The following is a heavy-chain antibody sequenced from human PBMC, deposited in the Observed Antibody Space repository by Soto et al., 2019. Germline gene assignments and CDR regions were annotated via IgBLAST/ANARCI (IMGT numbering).Heavy chain of an antibody. CDR1: GFTFSDYY. J-gene: IGHJ3*02. D-gene: IGHD3-16*02. CDR3: ARDLTYDYIWGSYRFAFDI. CDR2: ISSSGSTI. V-gene: IGHV3-11*01. Sequence: QVQLVESGGGLVKPGGSLRLSCAASGFTFSDYYMSWIHQAPGKGLEWVSYISSSGSTIYYADSVKGRFTISRDNAKNSLYLQMNSLRAEDTAVYYCARDLTYDYIWGSYRFAFDIWGQGTMVTVSS.